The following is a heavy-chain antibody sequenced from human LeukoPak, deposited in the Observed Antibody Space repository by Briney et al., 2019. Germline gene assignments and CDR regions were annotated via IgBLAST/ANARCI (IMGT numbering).Heavy chain of an antibody. CDR2: IYSGGST. V-gene: IGHV3-53*01. J-gene: IGHJ3*02. Sequence: PGGSLRLSCAASGFTVSSNYMSWVRQAPGKGLEWVSVIYSGGSTYYADSVKGRFTISRDNSKNTLYLQMNSLRAEDTAVYYCAREAGIDGSGSYAFDIWGQGTMVTVSS. CDR3: AREAGIDGSGSYAFDI. D-gene: IGHD3-10*01. CDR1: GFTVSSNY.